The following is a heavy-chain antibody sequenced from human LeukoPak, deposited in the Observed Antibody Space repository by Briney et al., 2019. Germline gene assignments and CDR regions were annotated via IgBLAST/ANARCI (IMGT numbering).Heavy chain of an antibody. V-gene: IGHV3-20*04. J-gene: IGHJ6*03. Sequence: GGSLRLSCAASGFTFDDYGMNWVRQAPGKGLEWVSGLNWNGDSTGYADSVKGRFTISRDNAKNTLYLQMNSLRAEDTAVYYCARVYSGGSSARYYYYMDVWGKGTTVTVSS. CDR2: LNWNGDST. CDR1: GFTFDDYG. D-gene: IGHD2-15*01. CDR3: ARVYSGGSSARYYYYMDV.